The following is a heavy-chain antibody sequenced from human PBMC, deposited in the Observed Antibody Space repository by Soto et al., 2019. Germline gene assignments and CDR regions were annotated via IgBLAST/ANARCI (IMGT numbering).Heavy chain of an antibody. CDR2: ISSNGGST. J-gene: IGHJ3*02. CDR3: AREGSGRNDAFDI. Sequence: VQLVESGGGLVQPGGSLRLSCAASGFTFSSYAMHWVRQAPGKGLEYVSAISSNGGSTYYANSVKGRFTISRDNSKNTLYLEIGGLRAEDMAVYYCAREGSGRNDAFDIWGQGRMV. D-gene: IGHD6-19*01. V-gene: IGHV3-64*01. CDR1: GFTFSSYA.